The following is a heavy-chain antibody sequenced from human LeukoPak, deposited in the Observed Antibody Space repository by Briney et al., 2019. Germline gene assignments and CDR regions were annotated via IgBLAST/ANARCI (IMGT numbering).Heavy chain of an antibody. CDR1: GFTFSNAW. CDR2: IKSKTDGGTT. Sequence: PGGSLRRSCAASGFTFSNAWMSWVRQAPGKGLEWVGRIKSKTDGGTTDYAAPVKGRFTISRDDSKSTLYLQMNSLKTEDTAVYYCTTVGPAIHLPITGIAAAGTWGQGTLVTVSS. V-gene: IGHV3-15*01. D-gene: IGHD6-13*01. CDR3: TTVGPAIHLPITGIAAAGT. J-gene: IGHJ4*02.